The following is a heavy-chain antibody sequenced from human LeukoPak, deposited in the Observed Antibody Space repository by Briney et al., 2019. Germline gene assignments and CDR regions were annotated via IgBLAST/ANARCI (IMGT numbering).Heavy chain of an antibody. CDR3: ARCSGGSCYYGLDV. J-gene: IGHJ6*02. V-gene: IGHV4-39*01. CDR2: IYYSGST. Sequence: SETLSLTCTVSGGSISSRSYYWGWIRQPPGKVLEWIGTIYYSGSTYYNPSLKSQVTISVDTSKNQFSLKLSSVTAADTAVYYCARCSGGSCYYGLDVWGQGTTVTVSS. D-gene: IGHD2-15*01. CDR1: GGSISSRSYY.